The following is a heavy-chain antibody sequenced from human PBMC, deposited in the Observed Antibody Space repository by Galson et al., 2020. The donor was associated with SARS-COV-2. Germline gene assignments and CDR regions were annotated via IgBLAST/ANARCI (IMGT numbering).Heavy chain of an antibody. CDR2: IYPGDSDT. D-gene: IGHD3-22*01. CDR3: ARRLAYHTSGYYFDY. V-gene: IGHV5-51*01. Sequence: GESLKISCETSGYSFTTYWIAWVRQMPGKGLEWMGIIYPGDSDTRYSPSFQGQVTMSADKSISTAYLQWSSLKASDTAMYYCARRLAYHTSGYYFDYWGQGTLVTVSS. CDR1: GYSFTTYW. J-gene: IGHJ4*02.